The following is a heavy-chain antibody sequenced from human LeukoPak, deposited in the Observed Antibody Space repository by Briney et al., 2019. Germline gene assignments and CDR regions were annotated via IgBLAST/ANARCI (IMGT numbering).Heavy chain of an antibody. J-gene: IGHJ4*02. V-gene: IGHV3-21*01. Sequence: GGSLGLSCAASGFTFSSYSMNWVRQAPGKGLEWVSSISSSSSYIYYADSVKGRFTISRDNAKNSLYLQMNSLRAEDTAVYYCALAAASPSPPNFDYWGQGTLVTVSS. CDR3: ALAAASPSPPNFDY. D-gene: IGHD6-25*01. CDR1: GFTFSSYS. CDR2: ISSSSSYI.